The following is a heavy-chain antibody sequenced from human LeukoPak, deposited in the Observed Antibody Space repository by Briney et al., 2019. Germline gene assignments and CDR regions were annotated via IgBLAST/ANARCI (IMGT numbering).Heavy chain of an antibody. D-gene: IGHD4-17*01. CDR2: ISAYNGNT. V-gene: IGHV1-18*04. J-gene: IGHJ4*02. Sequence: ASVKVSCKASGYTFTGYYMHWVRQAPGQGLEWMGWISAYNGNTNYAQKLQGRVTMTTDTSTSTAYMELRSLRSDDTAVYYCARDADYAMTSYDYWGQGTLVTVSS. CDR1: GYTFTGYY. CDR3: ARDADYAMTSYDY.